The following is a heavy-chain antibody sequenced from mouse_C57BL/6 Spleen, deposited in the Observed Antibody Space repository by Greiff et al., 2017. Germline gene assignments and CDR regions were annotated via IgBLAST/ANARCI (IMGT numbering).Heavy chain of an antibody. J-gene: IGHJ4*01. Sequence: EVKLVESGEGLVKPGGSLKLSCAASGFTFSSYAMSWVRQTPEKRLEWVAYISSGGDYIYYADTVKGRFTISRDNARNTLYLQMSSLKSEDTAMYYCTREGGDVAMDYWGQGTSVTVSS. CDR1: GFTFSSYA. V-gene: IGHV5-9-1*02. CDR3: TREGGDVAMDY. CDR2: ISSGGDYI.